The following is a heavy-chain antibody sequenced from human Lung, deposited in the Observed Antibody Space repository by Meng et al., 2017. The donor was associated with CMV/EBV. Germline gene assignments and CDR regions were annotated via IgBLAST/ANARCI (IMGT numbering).Heavy chain of an antibody. CDR2: ILYSGST. D-gene: IGHD6-13*01. CDR3: ARTLGSAVGTGWFDP. V-gene: IGHV4-59*01. J-gene: IGHJ5*02. CDR1: GGSITTYS. Sequence: SXTLSLXCTVSGGSITTYSWSWIRQPPGKRLEWIGYILYSGSTNYNPSLRSRVTISVDTSKNQFSLKLSSVTAADTAVYHCARTLGSAVGTGWFDPWGQGXLVTVSS.